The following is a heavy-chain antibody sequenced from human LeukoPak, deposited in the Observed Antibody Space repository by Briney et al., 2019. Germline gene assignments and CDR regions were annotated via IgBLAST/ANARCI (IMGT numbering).Heavy chain of an antibody. CDR1: GGSINSFY. V-gene: IGHV4-4*07. CDR2: IYSSGST. J-gene: IGHJ4*02. D-gene: IGHD6-6*01. Sequence: PSETLSLTCTVSGGSINSFYWTWIRQPAGKGLERIGRIYSSGSTNFNPSLKCRVTMSVDTSKNQFSLRLSSVTAADTAAYFCARENWRSKSIDFDSWGQGTLVTVSS. CDR3: ARENWRSKSIDFDS.